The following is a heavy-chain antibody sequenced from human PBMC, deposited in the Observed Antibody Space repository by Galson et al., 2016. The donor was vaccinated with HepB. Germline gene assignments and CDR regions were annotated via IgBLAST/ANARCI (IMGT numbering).Heavy chain of an antibody. CDR1: GGTFSSYA. CDR3: ARDAVAVAGTLHFYFYGMDV. D-gene: IGHD6-19*01. Sequence: SVKVSCKASGGTFSSYAFSWVRQAPGQGLEWMGRIVPILGSSNYAQKFQGRVTITADKSTSTVYIELSSLRSEDTAVYYCARDAVAVAGTLHFYFYGMDVWGQGATVTVSS. J-gene: IGHJ6*02. CDR2: IVPILGSS. V-gene: IGHV1-69*04.